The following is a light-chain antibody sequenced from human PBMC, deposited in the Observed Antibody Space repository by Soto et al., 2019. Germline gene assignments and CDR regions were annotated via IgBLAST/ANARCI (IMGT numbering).Light chain of an antibody. CDR2: EVS. V-gene: IGLV2-14*01. CDR1: SSDIGGYNF. Sequence: QSALTQPASVSGSPGQSITVSCTGTSSDIGGYNFVSWYRQYPGEAPKLMIYEVSNRPSGVSNRFSASKSGNTASLTISGLQPEDEADYYCSSYTSSSTLVFGGGTKLTVL. J-gene: IGLJ2*01. CDR3: SSYTSSSTLV.